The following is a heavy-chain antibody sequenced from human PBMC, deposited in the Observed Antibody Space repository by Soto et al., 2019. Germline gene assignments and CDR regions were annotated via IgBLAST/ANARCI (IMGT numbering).Heavy chain of an antibody. D-gene: IGHD4-17*01. CDR3: ARVGGDDFGDSGGFDY. V-gene: IGHV4-59*02. CDR2: IYYSGRT. J-gene: IGHJ4*02. Sequence: SETLSLTCTVSRGSVSDYYWGWIRQPPGKGLEWIGYIYYSGRTNYNPSLKSRVSISVDTSKNHFSLQLRSVTAADTAVYYCARVGGDDFGDSGGFDYWGQGTLVTVSS. CDR1: RGSVSDYY.